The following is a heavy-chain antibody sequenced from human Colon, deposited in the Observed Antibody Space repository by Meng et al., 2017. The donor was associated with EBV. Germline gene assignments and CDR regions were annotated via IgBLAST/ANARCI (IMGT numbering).Heavy chain of an antibody. V-gene: IGHV4-4*02. D-gene: IGHD1-26*01. Sequence: QGEWPGSGQGRVKPSGPLSLTCGVSGVSISSNIRRTWVRQPPGKGLEWIGDIDDSGSTNYNPSLNSRISISLDKSKNHFSLKVNSVTAADTAVYYCARGKQDAWELLAYWGQGALVTVSS. J-gene: IGHJ4*02. CDR2: IDDSGST. CDR1: GVSISSNIR. CDR3: ARGKQDAWELLAY.